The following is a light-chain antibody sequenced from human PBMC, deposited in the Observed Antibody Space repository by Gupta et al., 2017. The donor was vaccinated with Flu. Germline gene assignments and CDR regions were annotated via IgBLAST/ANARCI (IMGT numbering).Light chain of an antibody. CDR2: VAS. Sequence: CRASQTLINNYLAWYQQKPGQAPRLLISVASTRATGIPDRFSGSGSGTDFTLTISRLEPEDSAVYYCQQFVRSPLTFGGGTKVEIK. J-gene: IGKJ4*01. V-gene: IGKV3-20*01. CDR1: QTLINNY. CDR3: QQFVRSPLT.